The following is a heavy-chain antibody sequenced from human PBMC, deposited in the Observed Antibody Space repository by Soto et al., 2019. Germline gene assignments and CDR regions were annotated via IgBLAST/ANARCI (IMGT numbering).Heavy chain of an antibody. CDR2: ISDSSSYI. CDR1: GFTFSTYS. Sequence: GGSLRLSCAASGFTFSTYSMNWVRQAPGKGLEWVSSISDSSSYIYYADSVKGRFTISRDNAKNSLYLQMNSLRAEDTAVYYCASNTYTYGDSNFWGQGTTVTVSS. D-gene: IGHD4-17*01. J-gene: IGHJ6*02. CDR3: ASNTYTYGDSNF. V-gene: IGHV3-21*01.